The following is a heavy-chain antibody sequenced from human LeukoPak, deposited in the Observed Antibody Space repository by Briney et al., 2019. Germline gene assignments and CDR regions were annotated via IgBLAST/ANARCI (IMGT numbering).Heavy chain of an antibody. J-gene: IGHJ4*02. D-gene: IGHD5-12*01. CDR2: ISGSGGST. CDR1: GFTFSSYA. CDR3: ARGPSGYDNT. V-gene: IGHV3-23*01. Sequence: GGSLRLSCAASGFTFSSYAMSWVRQAPGKGLEWVSAISGSGGSTYYADSVKGRFTISRDNSKNTLYLQVNSLRAEDTAVYYCARGPSGYDNTGGQGTLVTVSS.